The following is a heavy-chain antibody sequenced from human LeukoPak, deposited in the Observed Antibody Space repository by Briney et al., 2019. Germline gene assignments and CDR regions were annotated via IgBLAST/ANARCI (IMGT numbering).Heavy chain of an antibody. Sequence: SETLSLTCTVSGGSISSSSYYWGWIRQPPGKGLEWIGSIYYSGSTYYNPSLKSRVTISVDTSKNQFSLKLSSVTAADTAVYYCARIMGSSHKNYYYYYYMDVWGKGTTVTVSS. J-gene: IGHJ6*03. V-gene: IGHV4-39*07. D-gene: IGHD6-13*01. CDR1: GGSISSSSYY. CDR2: IYYSGST. CDR3: ARIMGSSHKNYYYYYYMDV.